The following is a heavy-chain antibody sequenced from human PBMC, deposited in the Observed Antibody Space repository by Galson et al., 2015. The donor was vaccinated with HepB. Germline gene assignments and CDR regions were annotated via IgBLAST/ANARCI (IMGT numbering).Heavy chain of an antibody. Sequence: SLRLSCAASGFTFSSYWMSWVRQAPGKGLEWVANIKQDGSEKYYVDSVKGRFTISRDNAKNSLYLQMNSLRAEDTAVYYCARSPGYYDSLPEAFDIWGQGTMVTVSS. J-gene: IGHJ3*02. D-gene: IGHD3-22*01. CDR2: IKQDGSEK. CDR3: ARSPGYYDSLPEAFDI. V-gene: IGHV3-7*01. CDR1: GFTFSSYW.